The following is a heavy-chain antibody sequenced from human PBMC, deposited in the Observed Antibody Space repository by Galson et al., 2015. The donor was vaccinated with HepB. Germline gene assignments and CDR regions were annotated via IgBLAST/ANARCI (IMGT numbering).Heavy chain of an antibody. Sequence: SLRLSCAASGFTFSIYGLHWVRQAPGKGLEWVAVISYDSTDKYYADSVKGRFTISGDSSKNLLYLQMNSLRVEDTAVYYCAKVRDNYSIHYYGMDVWGQGTTVIVSS. CDR1: GFTFSIYG. D-gene: IGHD4-11*01. CDR2: ISYDSTDK. J-gene: IGHJ6*02. V-gene: IGHV3-30*18. CDR3: AKVRDNYSIHYYGMDV.